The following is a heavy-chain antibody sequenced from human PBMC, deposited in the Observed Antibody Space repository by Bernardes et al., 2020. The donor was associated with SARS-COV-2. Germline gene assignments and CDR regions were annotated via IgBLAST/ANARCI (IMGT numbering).Heavy chain of an antibody. CDR3: TREGLLLGAFDY. J-gene: IGHJ4*02. D-gene: IGHD2-15*01. V-gene: IGHV3-7*03. CDR1: GFTLSSYG. CDR2: IQRDGGAE. Sequence: GGSLRLSCAASGFTLSSYGMNGVRRAPGKGLEWVAAIQRDGGAESYVASVNGRFSISSDNARNSLYLQMNSLRDEDTAVYYCTREGLLLGAFDYWGQGTLVTVSS.